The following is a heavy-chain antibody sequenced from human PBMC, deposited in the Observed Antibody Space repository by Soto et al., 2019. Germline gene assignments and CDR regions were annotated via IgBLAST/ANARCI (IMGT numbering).Heavy chain of an antibody. CDR1: GFTFSSYA. J-gene: IGHJ6*02. CDR3: AKAPDYGDNYYYYGMDV. Sequence: GGSLRLSCAASGFTFSSYAMSWVRQAPGKGLEWVSAISGSGGSTYYADSVKGRFTISRDNSKNTLYLQMNSLRAEDTAVYYCAKAPDYGDNYYYYGMDVWGQGTTVTVSS. CDR2: ISGSGGST. V-gene: IGHV3-23*01. D-gene: IGHD4-17*01.